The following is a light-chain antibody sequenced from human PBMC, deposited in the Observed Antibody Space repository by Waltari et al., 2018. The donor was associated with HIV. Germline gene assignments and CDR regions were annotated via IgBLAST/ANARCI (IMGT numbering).Light chain of an antibody. J-gene: IGLJ1*01. CDR3: VAWDDSLSGYV. CDR2: RDY. V-gene: IGLV1-47*01. CDR1: NSNVGSKP. Sequence: QSVLTQPPSASGTLGPRVTISCPGSNSNVGSKPVYWFQQVPGTAPKLLIYRDYQRRSGIPDRFSGSKSGASASLTISGLRSEDEADYYCVAWDDSLSGYVFGTGTKVSVL.